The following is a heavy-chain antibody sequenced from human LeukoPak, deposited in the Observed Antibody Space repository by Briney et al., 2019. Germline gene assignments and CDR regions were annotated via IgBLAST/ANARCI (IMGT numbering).Heavy chain of an antibody. CDR2: IKQDGSEK. D-gene: IGHD3-9*01. CDR3: ARDMQTSLYDILTGYPSYYFDY. V-gene: IGHV3-7*04. Sequence: GGSLRLSCAASGFTFSSYWMSWVRQAPGKGLEWVANIKQDGSEKYYVDFVKGRFTISRDNAKNSLYLQMNSLRAEDTAVYYCARDMQTSLYDILTGYPSYYFDYWGQGTLVTVSS. J-gene: IGHJ4*02. CDR1: GFTFSSYW.